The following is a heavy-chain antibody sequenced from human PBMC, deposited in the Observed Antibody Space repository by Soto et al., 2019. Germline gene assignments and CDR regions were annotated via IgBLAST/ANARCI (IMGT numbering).Heavy chain of an antibody. CDR2: IYYSGNT. D-gene: IGHD3-9*01. V-gene: IGHV4-59*08. Sequence: QVQLQESGPGLVKPSETLSLTCTVSGGSISSYYWSWIRQPPGKGLEWIGYIYYSGNTNYNPSLKSRVTLSVDTSKIQFALKLSSVTAADTAVYYCARVLRERSGFTGSLDYYYYYYMDVWGKGTTVTVSS. CDR1: GGSISSYY. CDR3: ARVLRERSGFTGSLDYYYYYYMDV. J-gene: IGHJ6*03.